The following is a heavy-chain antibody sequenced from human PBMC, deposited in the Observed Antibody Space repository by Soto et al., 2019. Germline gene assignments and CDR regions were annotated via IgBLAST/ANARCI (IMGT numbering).Heavy chain of an antibody. D-gene: IGHD5-18*01. J-gene: IGHJ6*02. CDR3: ARGDTTMITDYYAMDV. CDR2: ISGTGGST. Sequence: GGSLRLSCAASGFTFTSYAFTWVRQAPGKGLEWVSAISGTGGSTFYSDSVMGRFTISRGNSKNTLYLQMNSLRAEDTAVYYCARGDTTMITDYYAMDVWGQGTTVTVSS. CDR1: GFTFTSYA. V-gene: IGHV3-23*01.